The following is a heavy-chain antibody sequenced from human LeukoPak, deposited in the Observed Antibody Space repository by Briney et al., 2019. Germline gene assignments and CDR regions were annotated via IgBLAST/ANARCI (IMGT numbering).Heavy chain of an antibody. CDR1: GFTLRSYW. CDR3: ARVRGYNYGYNY. D-gene: IGHD5-18*01. Sequence: GGSLRLSCAASGFTLRSYWMHWVRQAPGKGLVWVSRINSDGSSTNYADSVKGRFTISRDNAKNTLYLQMNRLRAEDTAVYYCARVRGYNYGYNYWGQGTLVTVSS. CDR2: INSDGSST. V-gene: IGHV3-74*01. J-gene: IGHJ4*02.